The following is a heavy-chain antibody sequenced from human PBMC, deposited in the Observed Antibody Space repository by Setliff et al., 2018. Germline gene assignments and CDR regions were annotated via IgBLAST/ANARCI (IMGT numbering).Heavy chain of an antibody. Sequence: ASVKVSCKASGYSLSNYVMNWVRQAPGQGLEWMGWINTKTRDPTYAQGYTGRFAFSLDTSDSATYLDISNLKAEDTATYYCARADHLVTTTFDYWGQGTLVTAPQ. CDR3: ARADHLVTTTFDY. CDR2: INTKTRDP. D-gene: IGHD4-17*01. CDR1: GYSLSNYV. J-gene: IGHJ4*01. V-gene: IGHV7-4-1*02.